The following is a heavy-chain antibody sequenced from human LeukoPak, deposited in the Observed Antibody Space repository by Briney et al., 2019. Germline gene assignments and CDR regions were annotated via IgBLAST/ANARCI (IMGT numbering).Heavy chain of an antibody. CDR2: IIPIFGTA. D-gene: IGHD2-21*01. V-gene: IGHV1-69*13. Sequence: ASVKVSCKASGGTFSSYAISWVRQAPGQGLEWMGGIIPIFGTANYAQKFQGRVTITADESTSTAYMELSSLRSEDTAVYYCARVKRSRNCGGDCFNFDYWGQGTLVTVSS. CDR3: ARVKRSRNCGGDCFNFDY. CDR1: GGTFSSYA. J-gene: IGHJ4*02.